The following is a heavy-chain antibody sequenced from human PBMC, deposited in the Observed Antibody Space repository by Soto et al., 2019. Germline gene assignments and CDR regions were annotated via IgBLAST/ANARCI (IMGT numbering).Heavy chain of an antibody. Sequence: GGSLRLSCAAPGFTFSSSAMSWVRLALGKGLEWVSAISGSGGSTYYADSVKGRFTIPGDNAKNTLYLQMNSLRAEDTAVYYCAKSLEWADYYYGMDVSGQGATVTVSS. D-gene: IGHD3-3*01. CDR1: GFTFSSSA. J-gene: IGHJ6*02. CDR3: AKSLEWADYYYGMDV. V-gene: IGHV3-23*01. CDR2: ISGSGGST.